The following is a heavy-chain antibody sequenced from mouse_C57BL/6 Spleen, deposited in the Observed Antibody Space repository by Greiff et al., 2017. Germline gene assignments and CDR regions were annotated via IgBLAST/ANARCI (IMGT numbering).Heavy chain of an antibody. J-gene: IGHJ2*01. CDR1: GFTFSDYG. D-gene: IGHD3-2*02. Sequence: EVQLVESGGGLVKPGGSLKLSCAASGFTFSDYGMHWVRQAPEKGLEWVAYISSGSSTIYYADTVKGRFTISRDNAKNTLFLQMTSLRSEDTAMYYCARRAAAQATDYFDYWGQGTTLTVSS. CDR2: ISSGSSTI. V-gene: IGHV5-17*01. CDR3: ARRAAAQATDYFDY.